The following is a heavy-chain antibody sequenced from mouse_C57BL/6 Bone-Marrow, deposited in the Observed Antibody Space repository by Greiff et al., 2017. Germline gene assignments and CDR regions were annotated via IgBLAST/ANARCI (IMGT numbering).Heavy chain of an antibody. Sequence: QVQLQQSGAELARPGASVKLSCKASGYTFTSYGISWVKQRTGQGLEWIGEIYPRSGNTYYNEKFKGKATLTADKASSTAYMELRSLTSEDSAVYFCARFYYDPSYWYVDVWGTGTTVTVTS. CDR1: GYTFTSYG. CDR3: ARFYYDPSYWYVDV. D-gene: IGHD2-4*01. V-gene: IGHV1-81*01. CDR2: IYPRSGNT. J-gene: IGHJ1*03.